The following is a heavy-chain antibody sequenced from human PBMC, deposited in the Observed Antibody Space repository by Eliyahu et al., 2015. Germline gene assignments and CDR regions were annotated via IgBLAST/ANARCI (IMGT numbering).Heavy chain of an antibody. CDR1: GISFSSYG. CDR3: ARDAHREMDY. V-gene: IGHV3-33*01. J-gene: IGHJ4*02. CDR2: LWYDGSNK. Sequence: QVQLVESGGGVVQPGRSLRLSXXASGISFSSYGMHWVRQAPGKGLEWVAVLWYDGSNKNYADSVKGRFTISRDNSKNTLYLQMNSLRAEDTAVYYCARDAHREMDYWGQGTLVTVSS.